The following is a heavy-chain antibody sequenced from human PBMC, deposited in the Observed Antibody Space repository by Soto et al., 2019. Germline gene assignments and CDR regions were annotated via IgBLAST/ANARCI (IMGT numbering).Heavy chain of an antibody. CDR1: GGSFSGYY. D-gene: IGHD1-26*01. J-gene: IGHJ4*02. V-gene: IGHV4-34*01. CDR3: ASLDRYNYFDY. Sequence: SETLSLTCAVYGGSFSGYYWSWIRQPPGKGLEWIGEINHSGSTNYNPSLKSRVTISVDTSKNQFSLKLSSVTAADTAVYYCASLDRYNYFDYWGQGTLVTVSS. CDR2: INHSGST.